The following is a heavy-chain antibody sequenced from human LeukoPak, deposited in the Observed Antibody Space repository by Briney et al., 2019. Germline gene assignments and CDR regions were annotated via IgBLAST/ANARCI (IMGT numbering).Heavy chain of an antibody. CDR1: GFTFSSYA. V-gene: IGHV3-23*01. Sequence: GGSLRLSCAASGFTFSSYALNWVRQAPGKGLEWVSGISGSGGSTYHADSVKGRFTISRDNSKNTLYLQMNSLRAEDTAVYYCAKQNVRGTGGFDYWGQGTLVTVSS. D-gene: IGHD3-10*01. J-gene: IGHJ4*02. CDR3: AKQNVRGTGGFDY. CDR2: ISGSGGST.